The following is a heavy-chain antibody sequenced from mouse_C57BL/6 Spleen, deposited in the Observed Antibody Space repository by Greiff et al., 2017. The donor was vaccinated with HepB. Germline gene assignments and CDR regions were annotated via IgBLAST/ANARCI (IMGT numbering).Heavy chain of an antibody. CDR2: IYPGDGDT. CDR1: GYAFSSSW. J-gene: IGHJ3*01. D-gene: IGHD2-4*01. V-gene: IGHV1-82*01. CDR3: AVYYDYEAWFAY. Sequence: LVESGPELVKPGASVKISCKASGYAFSSSWMNWVKQRPGKGLEWIGRIYPGDGDTNYNGKFKGKATLTADKSSSTAYMQLSSLTSEDSAVYFCAVYYDYEAWFAYWGQGTLVTVSA.